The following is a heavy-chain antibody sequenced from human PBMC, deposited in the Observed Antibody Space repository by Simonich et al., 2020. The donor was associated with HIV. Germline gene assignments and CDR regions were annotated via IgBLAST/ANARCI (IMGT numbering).Heavy chain of an antibody. J-gene: IGHJ4*02. V-gene: IGHV3-21*01. Sequence: EVQLVESGGGLVKPGGSLRLSCAASGFTFSSYGMNWVRQAPGKGLGWVSTISSSSSYIYYADSVKGRFTISRDNAKNSLYLQMNSLRAEDTAVYYCARDGRKGSSTSCSDYWGQGTLVTVSS. D-gene: IGHD2-2*01. CDR1: GFTFSSYG. CDR2: ISSSSSYI. CDR3: ARDGRKGSSTSCSDY.